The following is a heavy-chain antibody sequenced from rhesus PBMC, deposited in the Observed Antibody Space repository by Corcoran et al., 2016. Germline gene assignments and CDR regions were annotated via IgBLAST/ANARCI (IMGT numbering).Heavy chain of an antibody. V-gene: IGHV3-136*01. Sequence: EVQLVESGGGLVQPGGSLRLSCAASGFTFSSYDMSWVRQAPGTGLECVSYIRDTCKTIYYAHSVKGRFTISIDNAKNSLSLQMSSLRAEDTAVDYCTRDRWGGSFDYWGQGVLVTVSS. CDR3: TRDRWGGSFDY. CDR1: GFTFSSYD. D-gene: IGHD6-25*01. J-gene: IGHJ4*01. CDR2: IRDTCKTI.